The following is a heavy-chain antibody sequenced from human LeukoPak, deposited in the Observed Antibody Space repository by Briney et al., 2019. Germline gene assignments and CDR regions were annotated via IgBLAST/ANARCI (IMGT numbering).Heavy chain of an antibody. J-gene: IGHJ3*02. D-gene: IGHD2-2*01. V-gene: IGHV4-39*01. Sequence: PSETLSLTCAVSGGSISSFTYYWGWIRQPPGKGLEWIGSVYYSGGTYYNPSLKSRVTISVDTSKSHFSLKLTSVTAADTAVYYCGTAAAPTACDIWGQGTMVTVSS. CDR1: GGSISSFTYY. CDR2: VYYSGGT. CDR3: GTAAAPTACDI.